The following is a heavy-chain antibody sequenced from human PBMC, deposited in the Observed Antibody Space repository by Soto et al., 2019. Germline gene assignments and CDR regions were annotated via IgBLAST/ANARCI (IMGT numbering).Heavy chain of an antibody. V-gene: IGHV3-74*01. D-gene: IGHD3-3*01. J-gene: IGHJ4*02. CDR1: GFTFSSYW. CDR2: INSDGSST. Sequence: EVQLVESGGGLVQPGGSLRLSCAASGFTFSSYWMHWVRQAPGKGLVWVSRINSDGSSTSYADSVKGRFTISRDNAKNTLYLQMNSLRAEDTAVYYCARTYYDCWSGYSTYYFDYWGQGTLVTVSS. CDR3: ARTYYDCWSGYSTYYFDY.